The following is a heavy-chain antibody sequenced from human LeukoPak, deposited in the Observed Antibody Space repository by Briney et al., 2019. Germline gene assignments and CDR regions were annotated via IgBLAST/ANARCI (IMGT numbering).Heavy chain of an antibody. J-gene: IGHJ4*02. V-gene: IGHV4-59*01. CDR3: AREGSPPWIDY. CDR1: GGSISSYY. D-gene: IGHD1-1*01. Sequence: SETLSLTCTVSGGSISSYYWSWIRQPAGKGLEWIGYIYYSGSTNYNPSLKSRVTISVDTSKNQFSLKLSSVTAADTAVYYCAREGSPPWIDYWGQGTLVTVSS. CDR2: IYYSGST.